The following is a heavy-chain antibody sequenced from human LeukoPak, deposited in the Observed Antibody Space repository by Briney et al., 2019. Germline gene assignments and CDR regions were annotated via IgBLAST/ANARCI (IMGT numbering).Heavy chain of an antibody. CDR3: ATGHYYGSGISDY. D-gene: IGHD3-10*01. CDR2: IRSKAYGGTT. V-gene: IGHV3-49*05. CDR1: GFTFGDYA. J-gene: IGHJ4*02. Sequence: KSGGSLRLSCTASGFTFGDYAMSWFRQAPGKGLEWVGFIRSKAYGGTTEYAASVKGRFTISRDDSKSIAYLQMNSLKTEDTAVYYCATGHYYGSGISDYWGQGTLVTVSS.